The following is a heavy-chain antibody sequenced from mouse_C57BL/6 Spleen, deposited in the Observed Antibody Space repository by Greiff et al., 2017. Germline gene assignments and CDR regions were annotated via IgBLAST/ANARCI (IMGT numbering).Heavy chain of an antibody. Sequence: QVQLQQSGPGLVQPSQSLSITCTVSGFSLTSYGVHWVRQPPGKGLEWLGVIWRGGSTDYNAAFISRLSISKDNSKSQVFFKMNSLQADDTAIYYCAKAVVATIGFAYWGQGTLVTVSA. CDR2: IWRGGST. V-gene: IGHV2-4*01. D-gene: IGHD1-1*01. J-gene: IGHJ3*01. CDR3: AKAVVATIGFAY. CDR1: GFSLTSYG.